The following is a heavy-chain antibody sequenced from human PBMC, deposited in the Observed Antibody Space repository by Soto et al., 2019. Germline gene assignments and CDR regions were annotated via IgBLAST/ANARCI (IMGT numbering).Heavy chain of an antibody. CDR2: LTAFNGNT. J-gene: IGHJ4*02. Sequence: QVHLVQSGAEVEKPGASVKVSCKASGYTFTDYGISCVRQAPGQGLQLMGWLTAFNGNTKYAQQFQGRVNMTTDTSTSTAYMELRSLESDDTAVYYCARISQSDFWSGYYYFFDYWGQGTLVTVSS. CDR3: ARISQSDFWSGYYYFFDY. CDR1: GYTFTDYG. D-gene: IGHD3-3*01. V-gene: IGHV1-18*01.